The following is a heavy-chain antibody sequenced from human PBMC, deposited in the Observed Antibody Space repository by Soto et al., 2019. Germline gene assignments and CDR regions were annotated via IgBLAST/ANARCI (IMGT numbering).Heavy chain of an antibody. V-gene: IGHV4-34*01. D-gene: IGHD5-12*01. CDR3: ARVRHGYIAKFLDY. Sequence: SETLSLTCAVYGGSFSGDYWSWIRQPPGKGLEWIGEINHSGSTNYNPSLKSRVTISVDTSKNQFSLKLSSVTAADTAVYYCARVRHGYIAKFLDYWGQGTLVTVSS. J-gene: IGHJ4*02. CDR2: INHSGST. CDR1: GGSFSGDY.